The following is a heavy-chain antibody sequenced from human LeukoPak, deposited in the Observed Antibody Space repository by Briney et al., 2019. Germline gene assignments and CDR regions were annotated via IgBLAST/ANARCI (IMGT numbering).Heavy chain of an antibody. CDR2: FSGGLDTT. D-gene: IGHD2-15*01. CDR3: AKADLATCAGGTCYFFDH. J-gene: IGHJ4*02. CDR1: RFTFRNYA. V-gene: IGHV3-23*01. Sequence: GGSLRLARAASRFTFRNYAMSGARHAPGKRWEGVSTFSGGLDTTYHADSVKGRFTISRDNSKNTLVLQMNSLRAEDTAIYYCAKADLATCAGGTCYFFDHWGQGILVTDSS.